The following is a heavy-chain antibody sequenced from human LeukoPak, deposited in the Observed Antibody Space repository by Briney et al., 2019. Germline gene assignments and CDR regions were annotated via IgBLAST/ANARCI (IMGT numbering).Heavy chain of an antibody. V-gene: IGHV3-30*18. CDR3: AKGKDSVAGATNDY. J-gene: IGHJ4*02. D-gene: IGHD6-19*01. Sequence: GRSLRLSCAASGFSFSSYGMHWVRQAPGKGLEWVAVISYDGSKKYYADSVKGRFTISRDNSKNTLYLQMNSLRAEDTAVYYCAKGKDSVAGATNDYWGQGTLVTVSS. CDR1: GFSFSSYG. CDR2: ISYDGSKK.